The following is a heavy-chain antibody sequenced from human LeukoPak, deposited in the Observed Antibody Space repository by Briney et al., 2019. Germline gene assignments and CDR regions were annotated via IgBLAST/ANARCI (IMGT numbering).Heavy chain of an antibody. CDR3: ARDNLWSGYYPVNWFDP. CDR1: GFSFSDYN. V-gene: IGHV3-48*01. CDR2: ISSTRPTI. Sequence: PGGSLRLSCAASGFSFSDYNMNWVRQAPGKGLEWISYISSTRPTIYYAASVQGRFTISRDDAKSSLYLQMNSLRAEDTAVYYCARDNLWSGYYPVNWFDPWGQGTLVTVSS. J-gene: IGHJ5*02. D-gene: IGHD3-3*01.